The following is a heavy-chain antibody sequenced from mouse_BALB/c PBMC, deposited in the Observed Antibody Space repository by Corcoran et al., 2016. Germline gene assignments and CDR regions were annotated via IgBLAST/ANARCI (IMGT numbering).Heavy chain of an antibody. CDR1: GYTFTNYG. V-gene: IGHV9-3-1*01. Sequence: HIQLVQSGPELKKPGETVKISCKASGYTFTNYGMNWVKQAPGKGLKWMGWINTYTGEPTYADDFKGRFAFSLETSASTAYLQINNLKNEDTATDFCARGGDWDYWGQGTTLTVSS. CDR3: ARGGDWDY. D-gene: IGHD3-3*01. J-gene: IGHJ2*01. CDR2: INTYTGEP.